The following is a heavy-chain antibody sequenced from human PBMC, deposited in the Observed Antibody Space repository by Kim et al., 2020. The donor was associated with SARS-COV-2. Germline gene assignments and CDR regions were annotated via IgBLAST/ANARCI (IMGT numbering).Heavy chain of an antibody. Sequence: ASVKVSCKASGYTFTSYYMHWVRQAPGQGLEWMGIINPSGGSTSYAQKFQGRVTMTRDTSTSTVYMELSSLRSEDTAVYYCARDPVIITMVRDDAFDIWGQGTMVTVSS. J-gene: IGHJ3*02. CDR3: ARDPVIITMVRDDAFDI. CDR1: GYTFTSYY. V-gene: IGHV1-46*01. CDR2: INPSGGST. D-gene: IGHD3-10*01.